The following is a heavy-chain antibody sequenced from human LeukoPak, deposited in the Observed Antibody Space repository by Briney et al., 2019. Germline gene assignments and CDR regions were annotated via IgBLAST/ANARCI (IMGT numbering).Heavy chain of an antibody. Sequence: GGSLRLSCAASGFTFDDYAMSWDRQAPGKGLEWVSGIKWNGGSTGYADSVKGRFTISRDNAKNSLYLQMNSLRPEDTALYYCARVSDSSGYYPIDYWGQGTLVTVSS. CDR1: GFTFDDYA. CDR3: ARVSDSSGYYPIDY. V-gene: IGHV3-20*04. CDR2: IKWNGGST. D-gene: IGHD3-22*01. J-gene: IGHJ4*02.